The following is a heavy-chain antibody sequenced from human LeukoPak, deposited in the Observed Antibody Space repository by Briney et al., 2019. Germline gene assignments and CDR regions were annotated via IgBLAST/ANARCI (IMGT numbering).Heavy chain of an antibody. J-gene: IGHJ6*02. CDR2: ISSTSTTI. D-gene: IGHD3-10*01. CDR3: VRDRAHVVRPRYYYGLDV. CDR1: GFTFSNHA. V-gene: IGHV3-48*04. Sequence: AGGSLRLSCAASGFTFSNHAMSWVRQAPGMGLEWVSYISSTSTTIYYADSVKGRFTVSRDNAKNSLYLQMNSLRAEDTAVYYCVRDRAHVVRPRYYYGLDVWGQGTAVTVSS.